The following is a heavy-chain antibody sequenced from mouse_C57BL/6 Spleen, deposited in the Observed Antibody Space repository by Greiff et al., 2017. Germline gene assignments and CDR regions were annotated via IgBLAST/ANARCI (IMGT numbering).Heavy chain of an antibody. J-gene: IGHJ2*01. Sequence: EVMLVESGGGLVQSGRSLRLSCATSGFTFSDFYMAWVRQAPGKGLEWIAASRNKANDYTTEYSASVKGRFIVSRDTSQSILYLQMNALRAEDTAIYYCAREAPDYDRGYYFDYWGQGTTLTVSS. CDR1: GFTFSDFY. D-gene: IGHD2-4*01. CDR3: AREAPDYDRGYYFDY. V-gene: IGHV7-1*01. CDR2: SRNKANDYTT.